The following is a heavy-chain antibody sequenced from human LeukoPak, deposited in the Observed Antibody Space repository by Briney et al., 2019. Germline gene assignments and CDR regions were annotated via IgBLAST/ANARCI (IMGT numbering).Heavy chain of an antibody. CDR3: ARSFIMVRGVIILGY. J-gene: IGHJ4*02. CDR2: INPNSGGT. Sequence: ASVKVSCKASGYTFTGYYMHWVRQAPGQGLEWMGWINPNSGGTNYAQKFQGRVTMTRNTSISTAYMELSSLRSEDTAVYYCARSFIMVRGVIILGYWGQGTLVTVSS. D-gene: IGHD3-10*01. V-gene: IGHV1-2*02. CDR1: GYTFTGYY.